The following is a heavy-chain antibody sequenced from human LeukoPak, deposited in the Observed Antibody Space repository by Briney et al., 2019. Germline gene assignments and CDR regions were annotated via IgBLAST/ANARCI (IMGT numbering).Heavy chain of an antibody. D-gene: IGHD3-9*01. CDR1: GGSISSYY. V-gene: IGHV4-59*08. Sequence: SETLSLTCTVSGGSISSYYWSWIRQPPGKGLEWIGYIYYSGSTNYNPSLKSRVTISVDTSKNQFSLKLSSVTAADTAVYYCARQFTIFWGPGDNWFDPWGQGTLVTVSS. J-gene: IGHJ5*02. CDR3: ARQFTIFWGPGDNWFDP. CDR2: IYYSGST.